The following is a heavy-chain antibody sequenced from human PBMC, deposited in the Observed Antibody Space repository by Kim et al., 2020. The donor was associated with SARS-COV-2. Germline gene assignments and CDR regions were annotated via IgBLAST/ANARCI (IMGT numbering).Heavy chain of an antibody. V-gene: IGHV3-48*03. CDR3: ARGRRGVIKKDAFDI. CDR1: GFTFSSYE. CDR2: ISSSGSTI. J-gene: IGHJ3*02. D-gene: IGHD3-16*02. Sequence: GGSLRLSCAASGFTFSSYEMNWVRQAPGKGLEWVSYISSSGSTIYYADSVKGRFTISRDNAKNSLYLQMNSLRAEDTAVYYCARGRRGVIKKDAFDIWGQGTMVTVSS.